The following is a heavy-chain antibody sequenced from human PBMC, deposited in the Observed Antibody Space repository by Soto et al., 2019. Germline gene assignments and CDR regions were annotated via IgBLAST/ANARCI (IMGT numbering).Heavy chain of an antibody. CDR3: ARERVEYGVYYFYGLDV. CDR2: IAYDGTNK. Sequence: VGSLRLSCAASGFTFSNYAMHWVRQAPGKGLAWVAVIAYDGTNKYYADSVKGRFTISRDNSNTLFLQMNSLRGEDTAVYYCARERVEYGVYYFYGLDVWGQGTTVTVSS. J-gene: IGHJ6*02. CDR1: GFTFSNYA. V-gene: IGHV3-30*04. D-gene: IGHD2-15*01.